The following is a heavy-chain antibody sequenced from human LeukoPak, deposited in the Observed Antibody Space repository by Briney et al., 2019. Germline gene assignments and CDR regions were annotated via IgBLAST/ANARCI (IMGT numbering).Heavy chain of an antibody. J-gene: IGHJ6*02. Sequence: GAALRLSCTASLFSFSSFSMDWVRQAPGKGLEWVSLITNSGVTTHYADSVKGRFTISRDNSSSTLYLQLNSLRADDTALYYCARARLYCSSGTCSDHPATLTGMDVWGQGTTVTVSS. V-gene: IGHV3-23*01. CDR2: ITNSGVTT. CDR3: ARARLYCSSGTCSDHPATLTGMDV. D-gene: IGHD2-15*01. CDR1: LFSFSSFS.